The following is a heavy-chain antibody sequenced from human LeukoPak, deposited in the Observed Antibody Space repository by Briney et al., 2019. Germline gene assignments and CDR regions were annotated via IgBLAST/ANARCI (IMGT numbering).Heavy chain of an antibody. CDR3: ARALQRGYSYGYYYYGMDV. J-gene: IGHJ6*02. V-gene: IGHV3-33*08. D-gene: IGHD5-18*01. Sequence: SGGSLRLSCSASGFSFNNYAMSWIRQAPGKGLEWVAVIWYDGSNKYYADSVKGRFTISRDNSKNTLYLQMNSLRAEDTAVYYCARALQRGYSYGYYYYGMDVWGQGTTVTVFS. CDR1: GFSFNNYA. CDR2: IWYDGSNK.